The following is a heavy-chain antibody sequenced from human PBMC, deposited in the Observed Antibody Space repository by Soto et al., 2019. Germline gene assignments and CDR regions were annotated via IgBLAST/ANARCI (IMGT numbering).Heavy chain of an antibody. V-gene: IGHV5-51*01. D-gene: IGHD3-10*01. Sequence: PGESLKISCKGSGYSFTSYWIGWVRQMPGKGLEWMGIIYPGDSDTRYSPSFQGQVTISADKSISTAYLQWSSLEASDTAMYYCARTADYYGSGSYSPGRYYYGMDVWGQGTTVTVSS. CDR2: IYPGDSDT. CDR1: GYSFTSYW. CDR3: ARTADYYGSGSYSPGRYYYGMDV. J-gene: IGHJ6*02.